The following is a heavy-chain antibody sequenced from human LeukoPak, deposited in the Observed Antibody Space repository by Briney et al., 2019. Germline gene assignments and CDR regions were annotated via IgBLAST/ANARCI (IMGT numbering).Heavy chain of an antibody. CDR3: AREWGLIAVAGGPGY. D-gene: IGHD6-19*01. V-gene: IGHV3-33*01. CDR2: IWYDGQNK. Sequence: GESLRLSCAASGLTFSKYGMHWVRQAPGKGLEWVALIWYDGQNKYYADSVKGRFNISRDNSKSTLFLQMNDLRAEDTALYFCAREWGLIAVAGGPGYWGQGTPVTVSS. CDR1: GLTFSKYG. J-gene: IGHJ4*02.